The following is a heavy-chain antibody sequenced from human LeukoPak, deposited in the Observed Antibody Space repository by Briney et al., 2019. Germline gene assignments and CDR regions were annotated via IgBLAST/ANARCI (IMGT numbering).Heavy chain of an antibody. D-gene: IGHD6-19*01. CDR2: IIPIFGTA. J-gene: IGHJ1*01. V-gene: IGHV1-69*13. CDR1: GGTFSSYA. Sequence: ASVKVSCKASGGTFSSYAISWVRQAPGQGLEWMGGIIPIFGTANYAQKFQGRVTITADESTSTAYMELSSLRSEDTAVYYCATVHLGFLYSSGWGPYFQHWGQGTLVTVSS. CDR3: ATVHLGFLYSSGWGPYFQH.